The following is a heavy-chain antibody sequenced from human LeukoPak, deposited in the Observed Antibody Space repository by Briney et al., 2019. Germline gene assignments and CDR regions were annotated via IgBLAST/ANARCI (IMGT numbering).Heavy chain of an antibody. CDR3: ARRRVGIAAADFDY. Sequence: SETLSLTCAVYGGSFSGYYWSWIRQPPGKGLEWIGKINHSGSTNYNPSLKSRVTISVDTSKNQFSLKLSSVTAADTAVYYCARRRVGIAAADFDYWGQGTLVTVSS. J-gene: IGHJ4*02. D-gene: IGHD6-13*01. CDR2: INHSGST. V-gene: IGHV4-34*01. CDR1: GGSFSGYY.